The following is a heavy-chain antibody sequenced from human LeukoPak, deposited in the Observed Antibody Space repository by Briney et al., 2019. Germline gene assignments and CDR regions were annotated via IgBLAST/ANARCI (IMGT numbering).Heavy chain of an antibody. D-gene: IGHD3-22*01. CDR3: ARGDDSSGYSTFDI. V-gene: IGHV4-34*01. J-gene: IGHJ3*02. CDR2: INHSEST. Sequence: PSETLSLTCAVYGGSFSGYYWSWIRQPPGKGLEWIGEINHSESTNYNPSLKSRVTISVDTSKNQFSLKLSSVTAADTAVYYCARGDDSSGYSTFDIWGQGTMVTVSS. CDR1: GGSFSGYY.